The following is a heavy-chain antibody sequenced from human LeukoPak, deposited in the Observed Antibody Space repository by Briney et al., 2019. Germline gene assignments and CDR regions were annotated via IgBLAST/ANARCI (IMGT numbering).Heavy chain of an antibody. CDR1: GFTFSSYG. CDR2: ISYDGSNK. V-gene: IGHV3-30*03. D-gene: IGHD6-6*01. J-gene: IGHJ6*03. CDR3: ARCRAEYSSSSGRRYYYYYMDV. Sequence: HPGGSLRLSCAASGFTFSSYGMHWVRQAPGKGLEWVAVISYDGSNKYYADSVKGRFTISRDNSKNTLYLQMNSLRAEDTAVYYCARCRAEYSSSSGRRYYYYYMDVWGKGTTVTVSS.